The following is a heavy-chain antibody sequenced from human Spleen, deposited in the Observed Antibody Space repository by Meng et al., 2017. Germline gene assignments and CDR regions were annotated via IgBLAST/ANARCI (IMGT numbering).Heavy chain of an antibody. CDR2: IGHSGFT. CDR3: VRSSGWVRTGFDP. D-gene: IGHD6-19*01. J-gene: IGHJ5*02. Sequence: QPQLQESGPGLVKPSVALSLTCSVSGGSISTSGYYWGWIRQPPGKGLEWIGSIGHSGFTYYTPSLKSRVTVSIDTSKSQFSLKLTSVTAADTAVYYCVRSSGWVRTGFDPWGQGTLVTVSS. CDR1: GGSISTSGYY. V-gene: IGHV4-39*01.